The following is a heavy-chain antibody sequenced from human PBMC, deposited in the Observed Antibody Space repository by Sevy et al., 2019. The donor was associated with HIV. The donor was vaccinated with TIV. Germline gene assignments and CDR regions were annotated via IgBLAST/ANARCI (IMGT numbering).Heavy chain of an antibody. J-gene: IGHJ6*02. CDR1: GFTFNYAW. Sequence: GGSLRLSCAASGFTFNYAWMSWVRQAPGKGLEWVGRIKSKTDGGTADYAAHVKGRLTISRVDSENTLYLQMNSLKTADTAVYYCASVVKNDFWDGHVNYYGLDVWGQGTTVTVSS. D-gene: IGHD3-3*01. CDR2: IKSKTDGGTA. V-gene: IGHV3-15*01. CDR3: ASVVKNDFWDGHVNYYGLDV.